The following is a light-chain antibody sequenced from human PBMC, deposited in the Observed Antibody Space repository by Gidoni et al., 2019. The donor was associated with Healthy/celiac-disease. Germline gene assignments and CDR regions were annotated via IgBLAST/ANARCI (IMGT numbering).Light chain of an antibody. V-gene: IGLV2-14*03. CDR2: DVS. CDR1: SSDVGGYNY. CDR3: SSYTSSSTKV. J-gene: IGLJ2*01. Sequence: QYALTQPASVSGSPGQSITISCTGTSSDVGGYNYVSWYQQHPGKAPKIMIYDVSNRPSGFSNRFSVSNSGNTASLTISELQAEDEADYYCSSYTSSSTKVFGGGTKLTVL.